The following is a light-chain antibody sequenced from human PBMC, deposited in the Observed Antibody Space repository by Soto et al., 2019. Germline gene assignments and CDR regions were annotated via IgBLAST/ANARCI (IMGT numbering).Light chain of an antibody. CDR2: AAS. CDR1: QSISSY. V-gene: IGKV1-39*01. CDR3: QQSYSTPRT. J-gene: IGKJ2*01. Sequence: DIQMTQSPSSLSTSVGDRVTITCRASQSISSYLNWYQQKPGKAPKLLIYAASVLQSGVPSRFSGSGSGTDFTLTISSLQPEDFATYYGQQSYSTPRTFGQGTKLEIK.